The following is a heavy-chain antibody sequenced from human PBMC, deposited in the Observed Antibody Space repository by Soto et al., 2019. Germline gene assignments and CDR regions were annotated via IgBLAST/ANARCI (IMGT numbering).Heavy chain of an antibody. V-gene: IGHV4-4*02. CDR2: IYHSGST. J-gene: IGHJ6*03. CDR1: SGSISSINW. D-gene: IGHD6-13*01. CDR3: ARSRAAAGSRPYYYYMDV. Sequence: ASETLSLTCAVSSGSISSINWWSWVRQPPGKGLEWIGEIYHSGSTNYNPSLKSRVTISVDRSKNQFSLKLSSVTGADTAVYYCARSRAAAGSRPYYYYMDVWGKGTTVTVSS.